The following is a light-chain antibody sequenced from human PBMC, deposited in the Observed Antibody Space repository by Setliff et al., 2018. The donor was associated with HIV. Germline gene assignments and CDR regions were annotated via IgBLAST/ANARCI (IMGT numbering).Light chain of an antibody. J-gene: IGLJ1*01. CDR1: TSDVGGYNY. CDR3: SSYAITNTLP. CDR2: EVR. Sequence: QSVLAQPASVSGSPGQSIIISCTGTTSDVGGYNYVSWYQQHPGKAPKLIIYEVRNRPSGVSDRFSGSKSGNTASLTISGLQAEDEADYYCSSYAITNTLPFGTGTKVTV. V-gene: IGLV2-14*01.